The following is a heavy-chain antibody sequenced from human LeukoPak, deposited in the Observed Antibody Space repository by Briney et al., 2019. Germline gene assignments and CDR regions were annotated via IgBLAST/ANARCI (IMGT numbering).Heavy chain of an antibody. CDR3: ARGTGNYYGY. Sequence: GGSLGLSCAASGFTFSDYWMHWVRQAPGKGLVWVSRIKSDGSSTSYADSVKGRFTITRDSAKNTLYLQMNSLRAEDTAVYYCARGTGNYYGYWGQGTLVTVSS. V-gene: IGHV3-74*01. CDR1: GFTFSDYW. J-gene: IGHJ4*02. D-gene: IGHD3/OR15-3a*01. CDR2: IKSDGSST.